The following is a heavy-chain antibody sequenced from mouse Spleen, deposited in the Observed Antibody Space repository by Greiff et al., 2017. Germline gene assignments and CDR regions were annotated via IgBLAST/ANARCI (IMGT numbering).Heavy chain of an antibody. J-gene: IGHJ3*01. CDR3: TRPMVKRFAY. CDR2: IDPETGGT. CDR1: GYTFTDYE. Sequence: VQLQESGAELVRPGASVTLSCKASGYTFTDYEMHWVKQTPVHGLEWIGAIDPETGGTAYNQKFKGKAILTADKSSSTAYMELRSLTSEDSAVYYCTRPMVKRFAYWGQGTLVTVSA. V-gene: IGHV1-15*01. D-gene: IGHD2-1*01.